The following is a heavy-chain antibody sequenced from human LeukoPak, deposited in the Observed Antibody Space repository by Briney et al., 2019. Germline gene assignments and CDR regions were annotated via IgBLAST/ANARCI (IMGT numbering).Heavy chain of an antibody. D-gene: IGHD3-10*01. CDR1: GGSISSGGYS. CDR2: IYHSGST. J-gene: IGHJ4*02. CDR3: ARAERGYYGSGSLFEFDY. Sequence: PSETLSLTRAVSGGSISSGGYSWSWIRQPPGKGLEWIGYIYHSGSTYYNPSLKSRVTISVDRSKNQFSLKLSSVTAADTAVYYCARAERGYYGSGSLFEFDYWGQGTLVTVSS. V-gene: IGHV4-30-2*01.